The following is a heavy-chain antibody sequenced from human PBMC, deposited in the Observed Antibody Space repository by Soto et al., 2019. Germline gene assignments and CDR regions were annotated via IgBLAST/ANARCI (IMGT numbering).Heavy chain of an antibody. V-gene: IGHV1-2*02. CDR2: INPNSGGT. CDR1: GYTFTGYY. J-gene: IGHJ4*02. D-gene: IGHD6-25*01. Sequence: AASEKFYCKDSGYTFTGYYMHWVRQAPGQGLEWMGWINPNSGGTNYAQKFQGRVTMTRDTSISTAYMELSRLRSDDTAVYYCARDRSGWTLFGYWGQGTRVTVSS. CDR3: ARDRSGWTLFGY.